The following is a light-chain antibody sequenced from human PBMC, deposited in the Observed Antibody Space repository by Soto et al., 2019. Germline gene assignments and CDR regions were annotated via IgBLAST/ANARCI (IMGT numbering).Light chain of an antibody. CDR3: SSYTSSSTLDVV. J-gene: IGLJ2*01. CDR1: SSDVGGYNY. V-gene: IGLV2-14*01. CDR2: DVS. Sequence: QSALTQPASVSGSPGQSITISCTGTSSDVGGYNYVSWYQQHPGKAPKLMMYDVSNRPSGVSNRFSGSQSGNTASLTISGLQAEDDADYYCSSYTSSSTLDVVFGGGTKLTVL.